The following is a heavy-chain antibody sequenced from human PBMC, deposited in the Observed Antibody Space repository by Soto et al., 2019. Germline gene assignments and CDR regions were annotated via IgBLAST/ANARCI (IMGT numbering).Heavy chain of an antibody. CDR3: ARDGRISVNAAYLQH. CDR1: GDTVSSNSAA. Sequence: LSQTLSLTCAISGDTVSSNSAAWNWIRQSPSRGLEWLGRTYYRSKWYNDYAVSVKSRITINPDTSKNQFSLQLNSVTPEDTAVYYCARDGRISVNAAYLQHWGQGTLVTVSS. CDR2: TYYRSKWYN. J-gene: IGHJ1*01. V-gene: IGHV6-1*01. D-gene: IGHD1-20*01.